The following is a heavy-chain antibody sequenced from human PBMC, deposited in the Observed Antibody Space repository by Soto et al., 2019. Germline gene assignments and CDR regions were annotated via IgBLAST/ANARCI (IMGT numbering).Heavy chain of an antibody. CDR1: GYLFTDYG. V-gene: IGHV1-18*01. CDR3: VRVRRGQMDY. D-gene: IGHD3-10*01. CDR2: INVFNGDP. Sequence: ASVKVSCKASGYLFTDYGIAWVRQAPGQGLEWTGWINVFNGDPRYAPNLQGRVTMTKDTSTNTASMELRSLRSDDTAVYFCVRVRRGQMDYWGQGSLVTVSS. J-gene: IGHJ4*02.